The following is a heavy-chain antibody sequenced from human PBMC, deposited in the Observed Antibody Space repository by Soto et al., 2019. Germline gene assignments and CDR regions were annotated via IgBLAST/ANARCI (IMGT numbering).Heavy chain of an antibody. D-gene: IGHD5-12*01. Sequence: SETLSLTCAVSGGSISSGGYSWSWIRQPPGKGLEWIGYIYHSGSTYYNPSLKSRVTISVDRSKNQFSLKLSSVTASDTAVYYCASLYSGYGFGYWGQGTLVTVSS. J-gene: IGHJ4*02. V-gene: IGHV4-30-2*01. CDR1: GGSISSGGYS. CDR2: IYHSGST. CDR3: ASLYSGYGFGY.